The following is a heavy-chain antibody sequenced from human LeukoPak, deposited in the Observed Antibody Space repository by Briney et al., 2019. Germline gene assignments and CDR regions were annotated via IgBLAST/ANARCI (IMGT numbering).Heavy chain of an antibody. CDR2: ISYDGSNK. Sequence: GGSLRLSCAASGFTFSSYAMHWVRQAPGKGLEGGAVISYDGSNKNYADSVKGRFTISRDNCKNTLYLQMNSLRAEDTAVYYWSRDVGGYSSSWYPPTGFYRWGQVTLVTVSS. CDR3: SRDVGGYSSSWYPPTGFYR. D-gene: IGHD6-13*01. CDR1: GFTFSSYA. J-gene: IGHJ5*02. V-gene: IGHV3-30-3*01.